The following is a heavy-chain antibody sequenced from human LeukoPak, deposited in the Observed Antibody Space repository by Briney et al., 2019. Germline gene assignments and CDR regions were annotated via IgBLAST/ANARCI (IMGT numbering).Heavy chain of an antibody. CDR2: INWNGGST. CDR3: ARDFSRVPIAAAGTDAFDI. Sequence: GSLRLSCAASGFTFDDYGMSWVRQAPGKGLEWVSGINWNGGSTGYADSVKGRFTISRDNAKNSLYLQMNSLRAEDMALYHCARDFSRVPIAAAGTDAFDIWGQGTMVTVSS. J-gene: IGHJ3*02. V-gene: IGHV3-20*01. D-gene: IGHD6-13*01. CDR1: GFTFDDYG.